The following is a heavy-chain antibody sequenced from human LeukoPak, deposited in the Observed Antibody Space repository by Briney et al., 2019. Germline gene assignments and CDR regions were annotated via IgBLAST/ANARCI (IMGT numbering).Heavy chain of an antibody. J-gene: IGHJ4*02. CDR2: FDPEDGET. D-gene: IGHD1-26*01. V-gene: IGHV1-24*01. CDR3: ATDLGRNPNSGSYYYY. Sequence: ASVKVSCKVSGYTLTELSMHWVRQAPGKGLEWMGGFDPEDGETIYAQKFQGRVTMTEDTSTDTAYMELSSLRSEDTAVYYCATDLGRNPNSGSYYYYWGQGTLVTVSS. CDR1: GYTLTELS.